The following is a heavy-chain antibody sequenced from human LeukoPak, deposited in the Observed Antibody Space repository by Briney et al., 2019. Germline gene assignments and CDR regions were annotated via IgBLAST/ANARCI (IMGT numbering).Heavy chain of an antibody. Sequence: GGSLRLSCAASGFTFSSYAMSWVRQAPGKGREWVSTISGSGSSTYYADSVKGRFTISRDNSKNTLYLQMNSLRAEDTAVYYCEKPKHYDSSGFFFDYWGQGTLVTVSS. V-gene: IGHV3-23*01. J-gene: IGHJ4*02. D-gene: IGHD3-22*01. CDR2: ISGSGSST. CDR1: GFTFSSYA. CDR3: EKPKHYDSSGFFFDY.